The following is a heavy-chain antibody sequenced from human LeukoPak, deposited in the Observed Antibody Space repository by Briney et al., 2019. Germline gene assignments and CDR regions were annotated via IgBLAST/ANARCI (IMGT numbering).Heavy chain of an antibody. V-gene: IGHV3-11*01. CDR1: GFTFSDYY. J-gene: IGHJ4*02. D-gene: IGHD3-22*01. CDR3: ARDGFSYYYDSSGYYPYYFDY. CDR2: ISSSGSTI. Sequence: GGSLRLSCAASGFTFSDYYMSWIRQAPGKGLEWVSYISSSGSTIYYADSVKGRFTISRDNAKNSLYLQMNSLRAEDTAVYYCARDGFSYYYDSSGYYPYYFDYWGQGALVTVSS.